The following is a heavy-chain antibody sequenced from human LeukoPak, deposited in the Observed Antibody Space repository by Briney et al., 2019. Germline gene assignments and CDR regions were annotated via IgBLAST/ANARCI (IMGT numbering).Heavy chain of an antibody. CDR2: INHSGDT. Sequence: SETLSLTCAVYGGSFSGYYWNWIRQPPGKGLEWIGEINHSGDTNYSPSLKSRVTISVDTSKSQFSLKLISVTAADTAVYYCARVEKYQVYQLLPYQLFDFWGQGTLITVSS. J-gene: IGHJ4*02. CDR1: GGSFSGYY. CDR3: ARVEKYQVYQLLPYQLFDF. V-gene: IGHV4-34*01. D-gene: IGHD2-2*02.